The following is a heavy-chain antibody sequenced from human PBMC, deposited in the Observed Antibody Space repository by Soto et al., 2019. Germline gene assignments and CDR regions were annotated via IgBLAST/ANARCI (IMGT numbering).Heavy chain of an antibody. CDR1: GFPFGTTD. V-gene: IGHV3-23*01. CDR3: VKNSGWFNT. Sequence: QLLQSGGGLVQPGGSLTLSCAAPGFPFGTTDMSWVRQAPGEGLEWVSTIDGSGGITFYADSVKGRFTISRDNSRNTVYLQMNSLRGDDTALYYCVKNSGWFNTWGQGALVTVSS. CDR2: IDGSGGIT. D-gene: IGHD3-10*01. J-gene: IGHJ5*02.